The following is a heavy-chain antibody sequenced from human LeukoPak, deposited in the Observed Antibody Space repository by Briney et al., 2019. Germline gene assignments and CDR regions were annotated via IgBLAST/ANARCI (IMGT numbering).Heavy chain of an antibody. V-gene: IGHV1-2*02. D-gene: IGHD5-18*01. Sequence: ASVKVSCKASGYTFTGYYMHWVRQAPGQGLEWMGWINPNSGGTNYAQKFQGRVTMTRDTSIGTAYMELSRLRSDDTAVYYCARVPRWIQLWDYWGQGTLVTVSS. CDR3: ARVPRWIQLWDY. CDR1: GYTFTGYY. J-gene: IGHJ4*02. CDR2: INPNSGGT.